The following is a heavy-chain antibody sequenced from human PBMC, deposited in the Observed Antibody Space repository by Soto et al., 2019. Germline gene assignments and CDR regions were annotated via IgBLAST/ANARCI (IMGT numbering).Heavy chain of an antibody. CDR1: GGSISNTNYY. CDR3: AATFRGGGY. CDR2: VFYSGTS. V-gene: IGHV4-39*01. D-gene: IGHD3-16*01. Sequence: SETLSLTCIVSGGSISNTNYYWGWVRQPPGKGLEWIASVFYSGTSYYNPSLKSRVTISVDTSKNKFSLKLSSVTAADTAVYYCAATFRGGGYWGQGTLVTVSS. J-gene: IGHJ4*02.